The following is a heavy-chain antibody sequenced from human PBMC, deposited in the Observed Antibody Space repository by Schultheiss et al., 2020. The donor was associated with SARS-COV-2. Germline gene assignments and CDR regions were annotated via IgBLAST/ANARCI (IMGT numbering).Heavy chain of an antibody. Sequence: ASVKVSCKASGYTFTGYYMHWVRQAPGQGLEWMGWINPNSGGTNYAQKFQGRVTMTRDTSISTAYMELSRLRAEDTAVYYCARMVNTLPYYYYYMDVWGKGTTVTVSS. V-gene: IGHV1-2*02. J-gene: IGHJ6*03. D-gene: IGHD4-23*01. CDR1: GYTFTGYY. CDR3: ARMVNTLPYYYYYMDV. CDR2: INPNSGGT.